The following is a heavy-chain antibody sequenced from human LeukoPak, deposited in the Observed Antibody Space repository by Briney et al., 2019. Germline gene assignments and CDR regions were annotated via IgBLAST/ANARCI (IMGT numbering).Heavy chain of an antibody. Sequence: PGGSLRLSCAASGFTFSDYYMSWIRQAPGKGLEWVSYISSSGSTIYYADSVKGRFTISRGNAKNSLSLQMNNLRVEDTAVYYCARAGSHWHYVYWGQGTVVTVSS. V-gene: IGHV3-11*04. CDR3: ARAGSHWHYVY. CDR1: GFTFSDYY. J-gene: IGHJ4*02. D-gene: IGHD3-10*01. CDR2: ISSSGSTI.